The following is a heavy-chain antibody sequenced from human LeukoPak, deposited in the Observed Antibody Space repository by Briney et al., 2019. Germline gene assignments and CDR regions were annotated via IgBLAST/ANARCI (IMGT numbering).Heavy chain of an antibody. CDR2: INHSGST. CDR3: ARASGQWLVRRHDY. Sequence: SETLSLTCAVYGGSFSGYYWSWIRQPPGKGLEWIGEINHSGSTNYNPSLKSRVTISVDTSKNQFSLKLSSVTAADTAVYYCARASGQWLVRRHDYWDQGTLVTVSS. CDR1: GGSFSGYY. V-gene: IGHV4-34*01. D-gene: IGHD6-19*01. J-gene: IGHJ4*02.